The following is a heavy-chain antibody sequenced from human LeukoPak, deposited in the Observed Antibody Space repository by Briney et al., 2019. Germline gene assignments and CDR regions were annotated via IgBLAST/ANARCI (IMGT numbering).Heavy chain of an antibody. CDR2: IHYSGST. CDR1: GGSISSYY. Sequence: SETLSLTCAVSGGSISSYYWNWIRQPPGKGLEWIGYIHYSGSTKYNPSLKSRLTISVDTSKNQFSLKLSSVTAADTAVYYCARKTYCSGGRCYGENWFDPWGQGTLVTVSS. J-gene: IGHJ5*02. D-gene: IGHD2-15*01. V-gene: IGHV4-59*08. CDR3: ARKTYCSGGRCYGENWFDP.